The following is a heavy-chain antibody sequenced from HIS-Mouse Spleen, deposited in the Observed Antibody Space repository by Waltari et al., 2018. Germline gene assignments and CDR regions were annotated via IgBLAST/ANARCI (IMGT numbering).Heavy chain of an antibody. Sequence: QVQLVQSGAEVKKPGASVKVSCRVSGYTLTELSLHWVRQAPGKGLEWMGGFAPEDGETIYAQKFQGRVTMTEDTSTDTAYMELSSLRSEDTAVYYCATDATQLGMGGMDVWGQGTTVTVSS. D-gene: IGHD7-27*01. CDR1: GYTLTELS. J-gene: IGHJ6*02. CDR2: FAPEDGET. CDR3: ATDATQLGMGGMDV. V-gene: IGHV1-24*01.